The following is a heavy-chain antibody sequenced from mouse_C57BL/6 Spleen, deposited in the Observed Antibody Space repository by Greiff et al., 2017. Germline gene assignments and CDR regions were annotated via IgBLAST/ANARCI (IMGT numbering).Heavy chain of an antibody. CDR1: GFTFSSYT. CDR3: ARRGLGRGAMDY. Sequence: EVQLVESGGGLVKPGGSLKLSCAASGFTFSSYTMSWVRQTPEKRLEWVATISGGGGNTYYPDSVKGRFTISRDNAKNTLYLQMSSLRSEDTALYYCARRGLGRGAMDYWGQGTSVTVSS. J-gene: IGHJ4*01. CDR2: ISGGGGNT. D-gene: IGHD4-1*01. V-gene: IGHV5-9*01.